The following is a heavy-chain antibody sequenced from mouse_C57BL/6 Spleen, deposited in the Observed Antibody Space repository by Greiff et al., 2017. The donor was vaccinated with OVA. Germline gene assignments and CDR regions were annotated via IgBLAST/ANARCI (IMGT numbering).Heavy chain of an antibody. CDR1: GFSFNTYA. J-gene: IGHJ3*01. V-gene: IGHV10-1*01. Sequence: EVQVVESGGGLVQPKGSLKLSCAASGFSFNTYAMNWVRQAPGKGLEWVARIRSKSNNYATYYADSVKDRFTISRDDSESMLYLQMNNLKTEDTAMYSCVRLEGYDYYGTFAYWGQGTLVTVSA. CDR3: VRLEGYDYYGTFAY. CDR2: IRSKSNNYAT. D-gene: IGHD1-2*01.